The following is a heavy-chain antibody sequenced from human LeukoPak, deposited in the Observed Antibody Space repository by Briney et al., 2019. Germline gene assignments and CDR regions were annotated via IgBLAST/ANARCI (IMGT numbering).Heavy chain of an antibody. D-gene: IGHD6-6*01. Sequence: KSGGSLRLSCAASGFTFSSYSMNWVRQAPGKGLEWVSSISSSSSYIYYADSVKGRFTISRDNAKNSLYLQMNSLRAEDTAVYYCARDPGIAARPPFWGQGTLVTVSS. CDR1: GFTFSSYS. CDR3: ARDPGIAARPPF. J-gene: IGHJ4*02. V-gene: IGHV3-21*01. CDR2: ISSSSSYI.